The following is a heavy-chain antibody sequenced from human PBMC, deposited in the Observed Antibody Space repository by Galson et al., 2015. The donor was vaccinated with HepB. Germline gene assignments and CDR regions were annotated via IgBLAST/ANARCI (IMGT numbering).Heavy chain of an antibody. J-gene: IGHJ5*02. Sequence: ETLSLTCTVSGGSISSYYWSWIRQPPGKGLEWIGYIYYSGSTNYNPSLKSRVTISVDTSKNQFSLKLSSVAAADTAVYYCARVRFGVGATHWFDPWGQGTLVTVSS. D-gene: IGHD1-26*01. V-gene: IGHV4-59*01. CDR2: IYYSGST. CDR3: ARVRFGVGATHWFDP. CDR1: GGSISSYY.